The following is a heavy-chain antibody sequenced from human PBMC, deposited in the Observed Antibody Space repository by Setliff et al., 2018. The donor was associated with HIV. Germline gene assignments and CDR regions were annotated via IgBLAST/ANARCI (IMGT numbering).Heavy chain of an antibody. J-gene: IGHJ6*03. CDR1: GGTFSSYA. CDR2: IIPLFNTP. V-gene: IGHV1-69*13. D-gene: IGHD6-19*01. CDR3: ARTSAGARGFGLTYFYYMDV. Sequence: SVKVSCKASGGTFSSYAISWVRQAPGQGLEWMGGIIPLFNTPTYAQNFQGRVTIAADEYANAAYMELSRLRFEDTAVYYCARTSAGARGFGLTYFYYMDVWGQGTTVTVSS.